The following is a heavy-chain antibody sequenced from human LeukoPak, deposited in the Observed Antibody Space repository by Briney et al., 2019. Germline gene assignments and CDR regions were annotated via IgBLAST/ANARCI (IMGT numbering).Heavy chain of an antibody. J-gene: IGHJ4*02. D-gene: IGHD3-3*01. V-gene: IGHV3-7*01. CDR3: ARDEVGGYYFE. CDR1: GFRFSYFW. Sequence: GGSLRLSCEASGFRFSYFWMSWVRQAPGKGLEWVANINEDGSQKYYVDSVKGRFTISRDNTKKLVFLQMNSLRVEDTAAYYCARDEVGGYYFEWGQGNLVNVSS. CDR2: INEDGSQK.